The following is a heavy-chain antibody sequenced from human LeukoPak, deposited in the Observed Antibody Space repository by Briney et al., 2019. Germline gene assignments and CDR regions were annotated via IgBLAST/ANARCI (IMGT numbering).Heavy chain of an antibody. D-gene: IGHD6-19*01. J-gene: IGHJ4*02. CDR3: ARVLSIAVTLPHY. CDR2: INPNSGGT. Sequence: ASVKVSCKASGYTFTGDYMHWVRQAPGQGLEWMGRINPNSGGTNYAQKFQGRVTMTRDTSISTAYMELSRLRSDDTAVYYCARVLSIAVTLPHYWGEGTLVTVSS. V-gene: IGHV1-2*06. CDR1: GYTFTGDY.